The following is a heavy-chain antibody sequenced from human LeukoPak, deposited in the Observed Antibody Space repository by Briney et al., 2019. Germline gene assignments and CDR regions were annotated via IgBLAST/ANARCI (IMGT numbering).Heavy chain of an antibody. CDR3: TTGGLPGSFDY. V-gene: IGHV3-15*01. J-gene: IGHJ4*02. D-gene: IGHD4-11*01. Sequence: GGSLRLSCAASGFTFSNAWMSWVRQAPGKGLEWVGRIKSKADAGTTEYAAPVKGRFTISRDDSKNTVYPQMNSLKTEDTAVYYCTTGGLPGSFDYWGQGTLVTVSS. CDR2: IKSKADAGTT. CDR1: GFTFSNAW.